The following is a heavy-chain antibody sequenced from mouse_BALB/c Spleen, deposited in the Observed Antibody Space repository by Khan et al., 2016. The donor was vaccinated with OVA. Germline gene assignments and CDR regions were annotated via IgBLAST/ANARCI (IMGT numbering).Heavy chain of an antibody. D-gene: IGHD1-1*02. CDR2: INTYTGEP. J-gene: IGHJ1*01. V-gene: IGHV9-3-1*01. CDR3: ASGGYWYFDV. Sequence: QIQLVQSGPELKKPGETVKISCKASGYTFTNYGMNWVKQAPGKGLKWMGWINTYTGEPTYADDFKGRLAFSLETSASTAYLQINNLKNEDTATYFCASGGYWYFDVWGAGTTVTVSS. CDR1: GYTFTNYG.